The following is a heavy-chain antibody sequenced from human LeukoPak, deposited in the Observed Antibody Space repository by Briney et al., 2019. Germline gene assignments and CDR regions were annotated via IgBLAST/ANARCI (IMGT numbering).Heavy chain of an antibody. CDR1: GSTVSSNY. D-gene: IGHD6-13*01. Sequence: PGGSLRLSCAASGSTVSSNYMSWVRQAPGKGLECVSVIYSGSSTYYADSVKGRFTVSRDNSKNTLNLQMNSLRVEDTAVYYCARDLDSSSWHGDAFDIWGQGTMVTVSS. CDR3: ARDLDSSSWHGDAFDI. J-gene: IGHJ3*02. V-gene: IGHV3-66*01. CDR2: IYSGSST.